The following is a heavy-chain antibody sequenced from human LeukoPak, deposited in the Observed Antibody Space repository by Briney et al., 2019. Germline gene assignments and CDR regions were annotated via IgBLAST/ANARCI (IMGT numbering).Heavy chain of an antibody. V-gene: IGHV4-59*08. CDR3: ARQGPRRGTAMVPFDY. D-gene: IGHD5-18*01. CDR1: GGSISSYY. Sequence: ASETLSLTCTVSGGSISSYYWSWIRQPPGKGLEWIGYIYYSGSTNYNPSLKSRVTISVDTSKNQFSLKLSSVTAADTAVYYCARQGPRRGTAMVPFDYWGQGTLVTVSS. J-gene: IGHJ4*02. CDR2: IYYSGST.